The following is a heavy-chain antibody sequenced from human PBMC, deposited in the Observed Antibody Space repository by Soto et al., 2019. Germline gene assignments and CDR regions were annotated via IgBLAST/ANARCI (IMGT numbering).Heavy chain of an antibody. CDR1: GFTVSSNY. V-gene: IGHV3-66*01. CDR2: IYSGGST. CDR3: ARERYGDYVSGFDY. D-gene: IGHD4-17*01. J-gene: IGHJ4*02. Sequence: GGSLRLSCAASGFTVSSNYMSWVRQAPGKGLEWVSVIYSGGSTYYADSVKGRFPISRDNSKNTLYLQMNSLRAEDTAVYYCARERYGDYVSGFDYWGQGTLVTVSS.